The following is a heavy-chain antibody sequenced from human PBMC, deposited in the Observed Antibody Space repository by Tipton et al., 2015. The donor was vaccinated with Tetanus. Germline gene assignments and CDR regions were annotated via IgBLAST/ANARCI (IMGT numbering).Heavy chain of an antibody. Sequence: TLSLTCTVSGDSVSGYYWSWIRQPPGKGLEWVGYVYYTGDTNYNPSLKSRVTISMDRSENQISLKMTSVTAADTAVYYCATQTDNWFDPWGQGTLVTVSS. CDR1: GDSVSGYY. CDR2: VYYTGDT. V-gene: IGHV4-59*02. J-gene: IGHJ5*02. CDR3: ATQTDNWFDP.